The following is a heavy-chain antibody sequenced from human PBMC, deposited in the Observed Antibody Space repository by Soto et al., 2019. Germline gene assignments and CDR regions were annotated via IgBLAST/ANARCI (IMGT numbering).Heavy chain of an antibody. CDR3: ASQPSIAAAXTTH. Sequence: SETLSLTCTVSGGSLSSGGYYWSWIRQHPGKGLEWIGYIYYSGSTYYNPSLKSRVTISVDTSKNQFSLKLSSVTAADTAVYYCASQPSIAAAXTTHWRQATLVTVSS. D-gene: IGHD6-13*01. CDR1: GGSLSSGGYY. V-gene: IGHV4-31*03. CDR2: IYYSGST. J-gene: IGHJ4*02.